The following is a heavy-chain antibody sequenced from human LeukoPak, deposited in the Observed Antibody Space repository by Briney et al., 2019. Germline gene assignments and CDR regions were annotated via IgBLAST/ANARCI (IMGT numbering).Heavy chain of an antibody. Sequence: ASVKVSCKTSGYSFTNYNIHWLRQAPGQGLEWVAIINPGRPSVTYAQTFQGRVIVTRDASTSTVFMQLNSLRSEDTATYYCARVTSPIAYDWSHWGQGPLVTVSS. D-gene: IGHD5-12*01. CDR1: GYSFTNYN. V-gene: IGHV1-46*01. CDR2: INPGRPSV. J-gene: IGHJ4*02. CDR3: ARVTSPIAYDWSH.